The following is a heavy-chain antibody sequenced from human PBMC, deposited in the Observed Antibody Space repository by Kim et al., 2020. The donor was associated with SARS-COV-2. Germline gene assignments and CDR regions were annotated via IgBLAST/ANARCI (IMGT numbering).Heavy chain of an antibody. V-gene: IGHV3-48*03. D-gene: IGHD1-7*01. CDR3: ARDGLIPGTTRGYYCMAV. CDR2: ISSSGRTI. CDR1: GFTFSSYE. Sequence: GGSLRLSCAASGFTFSSYEMNWVRQAPGKGLEWVSKISSSGRTIYYADSVKGRFTISRDNAKNSLYLQMNSLRAEDTAVYYCARDGLIPGTTRGYYCMAVGGQGTTLTAPS. J-gene: IGHJ6*02.